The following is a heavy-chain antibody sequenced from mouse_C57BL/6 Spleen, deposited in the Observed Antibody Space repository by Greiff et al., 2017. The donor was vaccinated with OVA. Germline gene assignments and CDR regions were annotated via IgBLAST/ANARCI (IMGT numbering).Heavy chain of an antibody. CDR2: IYWDDDK. D-gene: IGHD2-5*01. CDR1: GFSLSTSGMG. Sequence: QVTLKESGPGILQSSQTLSLTCSFSGFSLSTSGMGVSWIRQPSGKGLEWLAHIYWDDDKRYNPSLKSRLTISKDTSRNQVFLKITSVDTADTATYYCARSSPYYYSNHWYFDVWGTGTTVTVSS. J-gene: IGHJ1*03. CDR3: ARSSPYYYSNHWYFDV. V-gene: IGHV8-12*01.